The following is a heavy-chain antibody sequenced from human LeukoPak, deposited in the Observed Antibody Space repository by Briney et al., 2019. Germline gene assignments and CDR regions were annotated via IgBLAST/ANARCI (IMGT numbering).Heavy chain of an antibody. CDR2: INPSGGST. CDR1: GYTFTIYY. Sequence: ASVKVSCKSSGYTFTIYYMHWVRQPPAQGLEWVGIINPSGGSTSYSQKFQGRVTMTRDMSTRTVYMELSRLRSEDTAVYYCARARLRFLEWLSLTDYYYMDVWGKGTTVTVSS. V-gene: IGHV1-46*01. CDR3: ARARLRFLEWLSLTDYYYMDV. D-gene: IGHD3-3*01. J-gene: IGHJ6*03.